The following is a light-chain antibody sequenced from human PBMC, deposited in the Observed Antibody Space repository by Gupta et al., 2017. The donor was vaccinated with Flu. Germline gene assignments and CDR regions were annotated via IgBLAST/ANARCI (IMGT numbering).Light chain of an antibody. CDR3: QQDDNLPDT. CDR2: DAS. Sequence: PSSLSASVGDRVTITCQASQESRNYLNWYQQKPGKAPKLLIYDASTLETGVPARFSGSGSGTDFTLSISSLEPEDFATYYCQQDDNLPDTFGHGTNVDIK. J-gene: IGKJ3*01. V-gene: IGKV1-33*01. CDR1: QESRNY.